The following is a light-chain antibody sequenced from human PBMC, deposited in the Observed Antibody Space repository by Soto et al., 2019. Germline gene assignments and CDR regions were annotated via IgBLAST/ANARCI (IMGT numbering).Light chain of an antibody. Sequence: EIVLTQSPATLSFSPGERATLSCRASQSVSSYLAWYQQKPGQAPRLLIYDASNRATGIPARFSGSGSGSDLSITISRLETEVFAVYYCQQCSTLVTFGGETKVAIK. CDR1: QSVSSY. CDR3: QQCSTLVT. V-gene: IGKV3-11*01. CDR2: DAS. J-gene: IGKJ4*01.